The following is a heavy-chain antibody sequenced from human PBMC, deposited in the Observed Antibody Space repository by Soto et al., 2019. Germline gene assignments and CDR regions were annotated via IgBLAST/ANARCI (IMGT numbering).Heavy chain of an antibody. V-gene: IGHV3-21*01. CDR1: GFTFSSYS. CDR2: ISSSSGYI. CDR3: ASFSYCSSTSCYGDFDY. J-gene: IGHJ4*02. D-gene: IGHD2-2*01. Sequence: GSLRLSCAASGFTFSSYSMNWVRQAPGKGLEWVSSISSSSGYIYYADSVKGRFTISRDNAKNSLYLQMNSLRAEDTAVYYCASFSYCSSTSCYGDFDYWGQGTLVTVSS.